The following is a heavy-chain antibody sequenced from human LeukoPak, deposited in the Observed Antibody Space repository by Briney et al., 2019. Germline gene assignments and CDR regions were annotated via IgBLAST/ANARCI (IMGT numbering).Heavy chain of an antibody. Sequence: SVKVSCKASGCAFTSYAMNWVRQAPGQGLEWMGGIIPIFGTANYAQKFQGGVTITADESTSTAYMELSSLRSEDTAVYYCARGRGYYYDSSGQGDELFDYWGQGTLVTVSS. D-gene: IGHD3-22*01. J-gene: IGHJ4*02. CDR2: IIPIFGTA. CDR1: GCAFTSYA. CDR3: ARGRGYYYDSSGQGDELFDY. V-gene: IGHV1-69*13.